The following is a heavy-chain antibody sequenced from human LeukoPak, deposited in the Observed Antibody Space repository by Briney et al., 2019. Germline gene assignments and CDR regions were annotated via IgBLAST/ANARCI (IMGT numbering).Heavy chain of an antibody. CDR1: GFTFSSYS. V-gene: IGHV3-21*01. CDR2: ISSSSSYI. J-gene: IGHJ3*02. D-gene: IGHD4-17*01. Sequence: GGSLRLSCAASGFTFSSYSMNWARQAPGKGLEWVSSISSSSSYIYYADSVKGRFTISRDNAKNSLYLQMNSLRAEDTAVYYCARKDYGVLPGAFDIWGQGTMVTVSS. CDR3: ARKDYGVLPGAFDI.